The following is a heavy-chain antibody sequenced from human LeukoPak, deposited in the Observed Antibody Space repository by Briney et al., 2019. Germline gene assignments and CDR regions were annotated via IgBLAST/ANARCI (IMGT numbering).Heavy chain of an antibody. CDR1: EFSFSSHG. CDR2: EQKDGSYK. D-gene: IGHD4-17*01. V-gene: IGHV3-30*02. Sequence: GGSLRLSCATSEFSFSSHGMHWARQAPGKGLEWVAFEQKDGSYKKYADSVKGRFTISRDNSKNTLYLQMNSLRAEDTAVYYCAKDQGLTYGDYEVEDYWGQGTLVTVSS. CDR3: AKDQGLTYGDYEVEDY. J-gene: IGHJ4*02.